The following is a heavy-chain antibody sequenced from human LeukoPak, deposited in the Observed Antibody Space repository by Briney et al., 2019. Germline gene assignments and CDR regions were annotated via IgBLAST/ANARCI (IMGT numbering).Heavy chain of an antibody. CDR3: ARDGYDLNTPMVSTIFDY. D-gene: IGHD5-18*01. J-gene: IGHJ4*02. CDR2: ISYDGSNK. V-gene: IGHV3-30*19. Sequence: GGSLRLSCAASGFTFSSYGMHWVRQAPGKGLEWVAVISYDGSNKYYADSVKGRFTISRDNSKNTLYLQMNSLRAEDTAVFYCARDGYDLNTPMVSTIFDYWGQGTLVTVSS. CDR1: GFTFSSYG.